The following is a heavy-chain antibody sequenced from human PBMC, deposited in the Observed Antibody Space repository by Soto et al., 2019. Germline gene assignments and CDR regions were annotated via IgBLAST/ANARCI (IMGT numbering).Heavy chain of an antibody. CDR3: ARSGYFDY. D-gene: IGHD2-8*02. Sequence: GGSLRLSCAASGFTFSTYSMNWVRQAPGKGLEWVSYISSTGNTIYYPDSVKGRFNISRDTAKKSLYLQMNSLRAEDTAVYYCARSGYFDYWGQGTLVTVSS. J-gene: IGHJ4*02. CDR1: GFTFSTYS. CDR2: ISSTGNTI. V-gene: IGHV3-48*01.